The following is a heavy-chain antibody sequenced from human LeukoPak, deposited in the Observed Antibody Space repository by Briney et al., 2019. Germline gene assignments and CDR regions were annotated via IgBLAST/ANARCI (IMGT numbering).Heavy chain of an antibody. Sequence: GASVKVSCKASGYTFTSYYMHWVRQAPGQGLEWMGIINPSGGSTSYARKFQGRVTMTRDTSTSTVYMELSSLRSEDTAVYYCARGGSGSYFRIPVDYWGQGTLVTVSS. V-gene: IGHV1-46*01. CDR2: INPSGGST. CDR3: ARGGSGSYFRIPVDY. J-gene: IGHJ4*02. CDR1: GYTFTSYY. D-gene: IGHD3-10*01.